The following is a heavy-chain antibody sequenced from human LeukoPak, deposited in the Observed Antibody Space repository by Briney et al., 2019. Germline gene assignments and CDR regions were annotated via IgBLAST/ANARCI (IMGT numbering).Heavy chain of an antibody. V-gene: IGHV3-33*06. CDR1: GFTFSSYG. CDR3: AKDLGGSENPPYYYYYYYMDV. CDR2: IWYDGSNK. Sequence: PGRSLRLSCAASGFTFSSYGMHWVRQAPGKGLEWVAVIWYDGSNKYYADSVKGRFTISRDNSKNTLYLQMNSLRAEDTAVYYCAKDLGGSENPPYYYYYYYMDVWGKGTTVTVSS. J-gene: IGHJ6*03. D-gene: IGHD3-10*01.